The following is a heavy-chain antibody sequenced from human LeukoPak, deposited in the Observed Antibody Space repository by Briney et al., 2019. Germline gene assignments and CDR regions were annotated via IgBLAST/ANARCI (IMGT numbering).Heavy chain of an antibody. D-gene: IGHD5-24*01. CDR1: GGSISSSGYY. CDR3: VRSRDGYNLLDY. V-gene: IGHV4-39*01. Sequence: SETLSLTCTVSGGSISSSGYYWGWVRQPPGKGLEWIASICYSRSTSYNPSLRSRVTISVDTSKNQFSLKLSSVTAADTALYYCVRSRDGYNLLDYWGQGTLVTVSS. J-gene: IGHJ4*02. CDR2: ICYSRST.